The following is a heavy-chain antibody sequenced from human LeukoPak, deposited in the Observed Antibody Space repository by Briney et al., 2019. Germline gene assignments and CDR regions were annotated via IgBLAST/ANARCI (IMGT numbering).Heavy chain of an antibody. D-gene: IGHD3-10*01. CDR3: AKDSSYTMVRGVIT. Sequence: GGSLRLSCAASGFTFSSYAMSWIRQAPGKGLEWVSAISGSGGSTYYADSVKGRFTTSRDNSKNTLYLQMNSLRAEDTAVYYCAKDSSYTMVRGVITWGQGTLVTVSS. V-gene: IGHV3-23*01. J-gene: IGHJ4*02. CDR1: GFTFSSYA. CDR2: ISGSGGST.